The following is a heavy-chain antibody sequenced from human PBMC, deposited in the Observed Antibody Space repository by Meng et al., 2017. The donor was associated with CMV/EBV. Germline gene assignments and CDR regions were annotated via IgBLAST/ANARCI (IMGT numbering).Heavy chain of an antibody. V-gene: IGHV4-34*01. J-gene: IGHJ4*02. CDR2: INHNGST. CDR1: GGSFSGYY. D-gene: IGHD5-24*01. CDR3: ARGQRFRSFDY. Sequence: SETLSLTCAVYGGSFSGYYWSWIRQPPGKGMEWIGKINHNGSTNYNPSLKSRVTISVDTSKNQFSLKLRSVTAADTAVYYCARGQRFRSFDYWGQGTLVTVSS.